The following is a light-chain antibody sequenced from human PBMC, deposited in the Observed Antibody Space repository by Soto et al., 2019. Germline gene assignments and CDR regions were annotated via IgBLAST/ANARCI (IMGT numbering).Light chain of an antibody. CDR1: SSDVGGYDY. Sequence: QSALTQPPSASGSPGQSVTISCTGTSSDVGGYDYVSWYQQHPVKAPKLMIYEVSKRPSGVPDRFSGSRSGNTASLTVSGLQADDEADYYCFSYAGSNKGVFGGGTKLTVL. CDR2: EVS. CDR3: FSYAGSNKGV. V-gene: IGLV2-8*01. J-gene: IGLJ2*01.